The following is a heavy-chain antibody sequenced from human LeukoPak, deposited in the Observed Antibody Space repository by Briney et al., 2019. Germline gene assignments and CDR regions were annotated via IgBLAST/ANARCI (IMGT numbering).Heavy chain of an antibody. Sequence: PSETLSLTCTVSGDPIISYYWTWIRQPPGKGLEWIGFIFYSGTTNYNPSLKSRVTISVDTSKNQFSLKLSSVTAADTAVYYCARGGWNKFDYWGQGTLVTVSS. CDR1: GDPIISYY. D-gene: IGHD3-22*01. J-gene: IGHJ4*02. CDR3: ARGGWNKFDY. CDR2: IFYSGTT. V-gene: IGHV4-59*01.